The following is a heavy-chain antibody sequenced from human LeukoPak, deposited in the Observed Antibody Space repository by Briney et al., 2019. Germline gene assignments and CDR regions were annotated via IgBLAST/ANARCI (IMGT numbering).Heavy chain of an antibody. Sequence: GRSLRLSCAASGFTFDDYAMHWVRQAPGKGLEWVSGISWNSGSIGYADSAKGRFTISRDNAKNSLYLQMNSLRAEDTALYYCAKATMGSGSYLDGMDVWGQGTTVTVSS. V-gene: IGHV3-9*01. CDR3: AKATMGSGSYLDGMDV. CDR2: ISWNSGSI. J-gene: IGHJ6*02. D-gene: IGHD3-10*01. CDR1: GFTFDDYA.